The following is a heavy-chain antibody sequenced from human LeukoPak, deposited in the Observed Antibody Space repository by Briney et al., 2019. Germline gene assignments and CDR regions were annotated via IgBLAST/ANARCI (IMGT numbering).Heavy chain of an antibody. Sequence: PSETLSLTCTVSGCSISSHYWSWIRQAPGKGLEWIGNIYYSGTTIYNPSLKSRVTISVDTSKNLFSLKLNSVTAADTAVYYCAKHTTTWSHFDYWGQGALVTVSS. CDR1: GCSISSHY. V-gene: IGHV4-59*11. D-gene: IGHD2-2*01. CDR3: AKHTTTWSHFDY. CDR2: IYYSGTT. J-gene: IGHJ4*02.